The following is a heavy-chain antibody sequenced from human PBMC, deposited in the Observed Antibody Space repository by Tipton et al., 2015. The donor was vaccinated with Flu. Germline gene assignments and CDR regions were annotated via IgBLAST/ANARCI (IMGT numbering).Heavy chain of an antibody. V-gene: IGHV3-74*01. J-gene: IGHJ4*02. CDR3: ARFGQNWGESY. D-gene: IGHD7-27*01. Sequence: SLRLSCAGSGFSFSSDWMHWVRQAPGEGLVWVARINNDGSYTGHADSVKGRFTISRDNAKNTLFLQMNSLRAEDTAVYYCARFGQNWGESYWGQGTLVTVSS. CDR1: GFSFSSDW. CDR2: INNDGSYT.